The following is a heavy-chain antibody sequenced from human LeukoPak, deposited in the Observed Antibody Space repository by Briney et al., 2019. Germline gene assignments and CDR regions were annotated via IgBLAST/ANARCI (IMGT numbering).Heavy chain of an antibody. D-gene: IGHD3-3*01. Sequence: GGSLRLSCAVSGFTFSSYGMSWVRQAPGKGLEWVSVIYSGGSTYYADSVKGRFTISRDNSKNTLYLQMNSLRAEDTAVYYCAKAPYYDFWSGSDYWGQGTLVTVSS. V-gene: IGHV3-23*03. J-gene: IGHJ4*02. CDR3: AKAPYYDFWSGSDY. CDR1: GFTFSSYG. CDR2: IYSGGST.